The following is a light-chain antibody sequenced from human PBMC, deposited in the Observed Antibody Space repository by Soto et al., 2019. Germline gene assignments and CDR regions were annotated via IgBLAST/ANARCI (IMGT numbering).Light chain of an antibody. CDR1: SSNIENNY. Sequence: QSVLTQPPSVSAAPGQKVTISCSGSSSNIENNYVSWYQQLPGTAPKLLIYDSDRRPSETPDRFSGSKSGTSATLGITGLQTGDEADYYCGAWDSSLNVVLFGGGTKVTVL. J-gene: IGLJ2*01. CDR3: GAWDSSLNVVL. V-gene: IGLV1-51*01. CDR2: DSD.